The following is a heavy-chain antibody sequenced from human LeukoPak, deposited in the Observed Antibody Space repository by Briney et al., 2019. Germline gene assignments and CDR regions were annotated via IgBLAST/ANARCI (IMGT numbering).Heavy chain of an antibody. V-gene: IGHV3-23*01. J-gene: IGHJ4*02. CDR2: ISGSGDNT. CDR1: GFTFSSYA. CDR3: AAGTSPYYYFDF. Sequence: GGSLRLSCAASGFTFSSYAMSWVRQAPGKGLEWVSAISGSGDNTYYADSVKGRFTISRDNSKNTLHLQMNSLRAEDTAVYYCAAGTSPYYYFDFWGQGTLVTVSS. D-gene: IGHD3-10*01.